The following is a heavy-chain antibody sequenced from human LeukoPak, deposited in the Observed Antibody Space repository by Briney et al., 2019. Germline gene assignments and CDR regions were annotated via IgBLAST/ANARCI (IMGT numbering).Heavy chain of an antibody. V-gene: IGHV1-69*04. CDR2: IIPILGIA. Sequence: SVKVSCKASGGTFSSYAISWVRQAPGQGLEWMGRIIPILGIANYAQKFQGRVTITADKSTSTAYMELSSLRSEDTAVYYCARQQCLAADYYYYGMDVWGQGTTVTVSS. CDR3: ARQQCLAADYYYYGMDV. CDR1: GGTFSSYA. D-gene: IGHD6-13*01. J-gene: IGHJ6*02.